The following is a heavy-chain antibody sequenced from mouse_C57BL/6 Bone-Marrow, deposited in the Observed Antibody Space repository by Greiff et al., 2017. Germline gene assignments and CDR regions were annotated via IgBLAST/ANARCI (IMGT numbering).Heavy chain of an antibody. D-gene: IGHD4-1*01. CDR3: ASSSWDGFYYYGY. V-gene: IGHV1-81*01. CDR2: IYPRSGYT. CDR1: GYTFTSYG. J-gene: IGHJ2*01. Sequence: QVQLQQSGAELARPGASVKLSCKASGYTFTSYGISWVKQRTGQGLEWIGEIYPRSGYTYYNEKFKGKYTLTADKSSSTAYKELRRLTSGDSAVYFCASSSWDGFYYYGYWGQGGTLTVYS.